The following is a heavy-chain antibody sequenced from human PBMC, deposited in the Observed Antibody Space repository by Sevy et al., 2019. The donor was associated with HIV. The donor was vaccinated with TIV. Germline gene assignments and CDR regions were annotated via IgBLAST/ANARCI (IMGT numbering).Heavy chain of an antibody. CDR3: ASGGSGDVWNYGYYYDGMDV. Sequence: ASVKVSCKASGDTFSTYDINWVRQAPGQGLEWMGWMSPKSGSTGFAQEFQGRLTMTRDTSINTAYMELSSLRSEDTAVYYWASGGSGDVWNYGYYYDGMDVWGQGTTVTVSS. V-gene: IGHV1-8*02. J-gene: IGHJ6*02. D-gene: IGHD3-3*01. CDR1: GDTFSTYD. CDR2: MSPKSGST.